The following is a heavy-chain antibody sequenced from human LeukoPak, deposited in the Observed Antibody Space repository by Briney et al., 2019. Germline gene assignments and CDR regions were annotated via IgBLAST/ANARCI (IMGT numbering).Heavy chain of an antibody. D-gene: IGHD6-19*01. CDR2: ISYDGSNK. V-gene: IGHV3-30*18. CDR3: AKDSVAGTEMYYFDY. Sequence: GGSLRLSCAASRFTFSSYGMHWVRQAPGKGLEWVAVISYDGSNKYYADSVKGRFTISRDNSKNTLYLQMNSLRAEDTAVYYCAKDSVAGTEMYYFDYWGQGTLVTVSS. CDR1: RFTFSSYG. J-gene: IGHJ4*02.